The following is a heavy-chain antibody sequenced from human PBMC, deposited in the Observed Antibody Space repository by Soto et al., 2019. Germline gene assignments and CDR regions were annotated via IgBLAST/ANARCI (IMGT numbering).Heavy chain of an antibody. J-gene: IGHJ4*02. CDR3: ARGLDQPPVGLYFDT. Sequence: QVQLVQSGAEVKNPGSSVKVSCKTSGGTFNSYLIDWVRQAPGQGLEWMGGIIPAFGTAKYAQKYQGRVTITADKSTTTASMELRTLTSEYTAVYYCARGLDQPPVGLYFDTWGQGTLVTVSS. D-gene: IGHD2-2*01. CDR1: GGTFNSYL. V-gene: IGHV1-69*06. CDR2: IIPAFGTA.